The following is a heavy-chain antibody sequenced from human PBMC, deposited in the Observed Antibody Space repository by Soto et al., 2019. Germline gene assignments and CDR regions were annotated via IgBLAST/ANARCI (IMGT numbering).Heavy chain of an antibody. J-gene: IGHJ5*02. CDR1: GGSISSSSYY. Sequence: PSETLSLTCTVSGGSISSSSYYWGWIRQPPGKGLEWIGSIYYSGSTYYNPSLKSRVTISVDTSKNQFSLKLSSVTAADTAVYYCARQLERPGITMIWFDPWGQGTLVTVSS. CDR2: IYYSGST. V-gene: IGHV4-39*01. D-gene: IGHD3-22*01. CDR3: ARQLERPGITMIWFDP.